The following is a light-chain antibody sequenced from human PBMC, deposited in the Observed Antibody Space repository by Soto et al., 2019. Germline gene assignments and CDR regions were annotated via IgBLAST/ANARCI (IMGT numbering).Light chain of an antibody. J-gene: IGLJ2*01. CDR3: SSYTSSSTLSVV. CDR1: SSDVGGYNY. CDR2: GVT. Sequence: QSALTQPASVSGSPGQSITISCTGTSSDVGGYNYVSWYQQHPGKAPKFMIYGVTNRPSGVSNRFSGSKSGNTASLTISGLQAEDEADYYCSSYTSSSTLSVVFGGGTKLTDL. V-gene: IGLV2-14*01.